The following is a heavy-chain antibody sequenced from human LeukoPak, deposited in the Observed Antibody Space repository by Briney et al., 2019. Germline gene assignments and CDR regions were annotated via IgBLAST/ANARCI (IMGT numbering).Heavy chain of an antibody. V-gene: IGHV3-21*01. D-gene: IGHD3-3*01. CDR3: ASTLSDFWSGYYGYYFDY. CDR2: ISSSSSYI. CDR1: GFTFSSYW. Sequence: GGSLRLSCAASGFTFSSYWMSWVRQAPGKGLEWVSSISSSSSYIYYADSVKGRFTISRDNAKNPLYLQMNSLRAEDTAVYYCASTLSDFWSGYYGYYFDYWGQGTLVTVSS. J-gene: IGHJ4*02.